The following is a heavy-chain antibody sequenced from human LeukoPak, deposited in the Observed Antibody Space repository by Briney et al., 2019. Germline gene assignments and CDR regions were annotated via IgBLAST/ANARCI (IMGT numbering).Heavy chain of an antibody. CDR2: ISGDGTVT. CDR3: VKGGQWLITN. D-gene: IGHD6-19*01. J-gene: IGHJ4*02. Sequence: GGSLRFSRAASGFTFDGYVMHWVRQPPGKGLEWVSLISGDGTVTYYVDSVKGRFTISRDNSKNSLYLQMNSLRSEDTAVYFCVKGGQWLITNWGQGTPVTVSS. V-gene: IGHV3-43*02. CDR1: GFTFDGYV.